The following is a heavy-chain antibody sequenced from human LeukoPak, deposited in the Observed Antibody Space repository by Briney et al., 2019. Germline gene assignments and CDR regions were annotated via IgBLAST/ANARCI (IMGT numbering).Heavy chain of an antibody. V-gene: IGHV1-18*01. Sequence: ASVKVSCKASGYTFTSYGISWVRQAPEQGLEWMGWIIAYNANTNYAQMLQGRVTITADKSTRTAYMELSSLRSEDTAVYYCARDLPGGNYYDSSGFRTGAFDIWGQATMVTVSS. CDR3: ARDLPGGNYYDSSGFRTGAFDI. D-gene: IGHD3-22*01. CDR1: GYTFTSYG. J-gene: IGHJ3*02. CDR2: IIAYNANT.